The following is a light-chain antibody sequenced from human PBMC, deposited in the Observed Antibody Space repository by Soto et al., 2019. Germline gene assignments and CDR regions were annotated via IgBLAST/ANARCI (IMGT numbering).Light chain of an antibody. CDR1: NIGSKT. Sequence: YELTQPPSMSVAPGQTARITCGGNNIGSKTVHWYQQKAGQAPVLVVYDDSDRPSGIPERFSGSNSGNTATLTISRVEAGDEADYYCQVWDVSTVHYVFGTGTKVTVL. CDR2: DDS. J-gene: IGLJ1*01. V-gene: IGLV3-21*02. CDR3: QVWDVSTVHYV.